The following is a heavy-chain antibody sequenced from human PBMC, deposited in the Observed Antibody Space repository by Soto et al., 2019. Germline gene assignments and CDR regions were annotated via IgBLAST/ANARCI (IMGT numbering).Heavy chain of an antibody. V-gene: IGHV1-46*01. J-gene: IGHJ5*02. CDR2: INPSGGST. D-gene: IGHD3-3*01. Sequence: QVQLVQSGAEVRKPGASVKVSCKASGYTFTRYYIHWVRQAPGQGLEWMGIINPSGGSTSHAQKFQGRVTMTRDTSTSTVYMELSSLRSDATAVYYCARDGRGAYDFWSGYYRGWFDPWGQGTLVTVSS. CDR3: ARDGRGAYDFWSGYYRGWFDP. CDR1: GYTFTRYY.